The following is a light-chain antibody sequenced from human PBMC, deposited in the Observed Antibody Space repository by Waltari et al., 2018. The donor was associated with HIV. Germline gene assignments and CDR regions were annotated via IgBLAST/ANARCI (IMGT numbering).Light chain of an antibody. V-gene: IGLV1-40*01. Sequence: QSVPTQPPSVYGPPGQTATISCTGSTPNIGAGYAVPWCQKLPGTAPQLLISATTNRPAGVPDRFFGSSSGTSASLAITGLQAEDEADYYCQSYDSGLSGSTVFGGGTKLTVL. CDR3: QSYDSGLSGSTV. CDR1: TPNIGAGYA. J-gene: IGLJ2*01. CDR2: ATT.